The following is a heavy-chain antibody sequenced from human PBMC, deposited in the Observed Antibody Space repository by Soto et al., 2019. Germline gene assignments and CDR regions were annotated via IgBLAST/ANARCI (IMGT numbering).Heavy chain of an antibody. CDR3: AQETFRGYDPWFDP. Sequence: GGSLRLSCAASGFTVINYDMSWVRQAPGKWLEWVAAISGSGASAFYADSVKGRFTVSRDNSKNTLYLQLNSLRAEDPALYYCAQETFRGYDPWFDPRRQGTLVTVSS. J-gene: IGHJ5*02. D-gene: IGHD5-12*01. CDR2: ISGSGASA. CDR1: GFTVINYD. V-gene: IGHV3-23*01.